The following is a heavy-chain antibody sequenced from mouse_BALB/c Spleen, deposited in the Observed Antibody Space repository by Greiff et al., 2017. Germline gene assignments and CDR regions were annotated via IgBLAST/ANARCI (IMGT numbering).Heavy chain of an antibody. CDR2: IDPYDSET. Sequence: QVQLQQPGAELVRPGASVKLSCKASGYTFTSYWMNWVKQRPEQGLAWIGRIDPYDSETHYNQKFKDKAILTVDKSSSTAYMQLSSLTSEDSAVYYCARSGTTATRYAMDYWGQGTSVTVSS. D-gene: IGHD1-2*01. CDR3: ARSGTTATRYAMDY. J-gene: IGHJ4*01. V-gene: IGHV1-52*01. CDR1: GYTFTSYW.